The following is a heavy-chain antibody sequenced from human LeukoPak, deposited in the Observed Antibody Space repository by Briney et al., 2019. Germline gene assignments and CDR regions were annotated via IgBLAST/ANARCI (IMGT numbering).Heavy chain of an antibody. CDR2: IKSKTDGGTT. Sequence: PGGSLRLSCAASGFTFSSYWMSWVRQAPGKGLEWVGRIKSKTDGGTTDYAAPVKGRFTISRDDSKNTLYLQMNSLKTEDTAVYYCTTDRAVTRDWFDPWGQGTLVTVSS. V-gene: IGHV3-15*01. CDR3: TTDRAVTRDWFDP. D-gene: IGHD4-17*01. J-gene: IGHJ5*02. CDR1: GFTFSSYW.